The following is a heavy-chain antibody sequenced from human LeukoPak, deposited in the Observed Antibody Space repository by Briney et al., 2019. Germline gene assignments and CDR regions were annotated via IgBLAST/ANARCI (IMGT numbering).Heavy chain of an antibody. CDR2: IYSGGST. V-gene: IGHV3-66*01. J-gene: IGHJ4*02. CDR1: GFTVSSNY. Sequence: PGGSLRLSCAASGFTVSSNYMSWVRQAPGKGLEWVSVIYSGGSTYYADSVKGRFTISRDNSKNTLYLQMNSLRAEDTAVYYCARAPTYYDFWSGYLYYFDYWGQGTLVTVSS. D-gene: IGHD3-3*01. CDR3: ARAPTYYDFWSGYLYYFDY.